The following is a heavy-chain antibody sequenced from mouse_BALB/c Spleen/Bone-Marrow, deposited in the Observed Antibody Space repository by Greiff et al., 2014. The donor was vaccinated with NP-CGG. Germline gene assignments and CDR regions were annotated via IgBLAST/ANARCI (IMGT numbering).Heavy chain of an antibody. J-gene: IGHJ2*01. CDR1: GFDSSRYW. CDR3: TRLTYYGLSDY. Sequence: VQLKESGGGLVQPGGSLKLSCTASGFDSSRYWMSWVRQAPGKGLQWIGEINPESSTINYTPSLKDKFIISRDNAKNTLYLQMSKVRSEDTALYYCTRLTYYGLSDYWGQGTTLTVSS. CDR2: INPESSTI. D-gene: IGHD1-2*01. V-gene: IGHV4-1*02.